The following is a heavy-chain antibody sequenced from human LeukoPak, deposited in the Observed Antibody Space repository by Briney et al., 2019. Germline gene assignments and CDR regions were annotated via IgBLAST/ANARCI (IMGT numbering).Heavy chain of an antibody. CDR1: GYTSTSYG. CDR2: IIPIFGTA. D-gene: IGHD6-13*01. J-gene: IGHJ3*02. Sequence: ASVKVSCKASGYTSTSYGISWVRQAPGQGLEWMGGIIPIFGTANYALKFQGRVTITADESTSTAYMELSSLRSEDTAVYYCARGDSIAAAGADDAFDIWGQGTMVTVSS. V-gene: IGHV1-69*13. CDR3: ARGDSIAAAGADDAFDI.